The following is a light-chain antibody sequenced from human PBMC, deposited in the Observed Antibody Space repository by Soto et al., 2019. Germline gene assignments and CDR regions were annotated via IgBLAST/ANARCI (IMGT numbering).Light chain of an antibody. Sequence: QSVLTQPASVSGSPGQSITMSCTGTSSDVGGYNFVSWYQQHPGKAPKLIIYDVINRPSGISSRFSGSKSANTASLTISGLLTEDEADYYCCSFTTNSTHVFGTGTKVTVL. V-gene: IGLV2-14*01. CDR1: SSDVGGYNF. CDR2: DVI. J-gene: IGLJ1*01. CDR3: CSFTTNSTHV.